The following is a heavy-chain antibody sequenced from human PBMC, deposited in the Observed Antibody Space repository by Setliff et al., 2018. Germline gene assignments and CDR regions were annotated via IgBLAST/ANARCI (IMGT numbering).Heavy chain of an antibody. CDR1: GGSFSDYY. V-gene: IGHV4-59*01. CDR3: ARLPRTVTHFDY. J-gene: IGHJ4*02. D-gene: IGHD4-17*01. CDR2: IFYSGSS. Sequence: LTCTVYGGSFSDYYWSWIRQPPGKGLEWIGYIFYSGSSNYNPSLQSRVSIPVDTSKNQLSPKLDSLTAADTAVYFCARLPRTVTHFDYWGQGALVTVSS.